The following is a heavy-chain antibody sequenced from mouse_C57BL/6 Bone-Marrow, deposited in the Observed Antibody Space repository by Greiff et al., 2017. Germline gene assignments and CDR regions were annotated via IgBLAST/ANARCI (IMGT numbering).Heavy chain of an antibody. CDR2: IWSGGST. V-gene: IGHV2-4*01. CDR3: AITTVVASPGYAMDY. D-gene: IGHD1-1*01. Sequence: QVHVKQSGPGLVQPSQSLSITCTVSGFSLTSYGVHWVRQPPGKGLEWLGVIWSGGSTDYNAAFISRLSISKDNSKSQVFFKMNSLQADDTAIYYCAITTVVASPGYAMDYWGQGTSVTVSS. CDR1: GFSLTSYG. J-gene: IGHJ4*01.